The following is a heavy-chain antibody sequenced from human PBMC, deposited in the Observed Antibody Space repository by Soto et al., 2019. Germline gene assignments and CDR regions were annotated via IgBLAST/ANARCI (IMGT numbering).Heavy chain of an antibody. V-gene: IGHV6-1*01. J-gene: IGHJ4*02. CDR1: GDSVSSSSAA. CDR2: TYYRSKWYN. Sequence: SQTLSLTCAISGDSVSSSSAAWNWIRQSPSRGLEWLGRTYYRSKWYNDYAVSVKSRITINPDTSKNQFSLQLNSVTPEDTAVYYCARSGSIAAAGSYYFDYWGQGTLVTVSS. D-gene: IGHD6-13*01. CDR3: ARSGSIAAAGSYYFDY.